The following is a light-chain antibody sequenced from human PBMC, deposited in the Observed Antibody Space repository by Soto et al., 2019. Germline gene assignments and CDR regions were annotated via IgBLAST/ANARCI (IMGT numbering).Light chain of an antibody. J-gene: IGLJ1*01. CDR2: EVS. V-gene: IGLV2-14*01. CDR3: ISYAGTSTRFV. Sequence: QSALTRPASVSGSPGQSIAISCTGSSSDIAIYNYVSWFQQHPGKAPKLIIYEVSNRPSGISNRFSGSKSGNTASLTISGLQAEDEADYYCISYAGTSTRFVFGTGTKATVL. CDR1: SSDIAIYNY.